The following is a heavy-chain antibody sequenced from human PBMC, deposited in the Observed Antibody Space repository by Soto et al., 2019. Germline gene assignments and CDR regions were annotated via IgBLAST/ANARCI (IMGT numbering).Heavy chain of an antibody. CDR2: IYYSGST. J-gene: IGHJ5*02. CDR1: GDSISSYY. V-gene: IGHV4-59*01. Sequence: QVQLQESGPRLVKPSETLALTCSVSGDSISSYYWSWIRQPPGKGLEWIGYIYYSGSTNYNPSFKRRVTISVDTPKNQFSRKLTSVTAADTAVYYCARVVATIGPWGKGTLVTVSS. D-gene: IGHD5-12*01. CDR3: ARVVATIGP.